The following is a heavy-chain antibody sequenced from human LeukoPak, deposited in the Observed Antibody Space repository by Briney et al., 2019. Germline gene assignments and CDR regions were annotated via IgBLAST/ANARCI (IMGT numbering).Heavy chain of an antibody. CDR1: GYTFTGYY. Sequence: ASVKVSCKASGYTFTGYYMHWVRQAPGPGLDLMGWINPNSGGTNYAQKFQGRVTMTRDTSISTAYMELSRLRSDDTAVYYCARGALGFGELFSYYFDYWGQGTLVTVSS. CDR2: INPNSGGT. V-gene: IGHV1-2*02. J-gene: IGHJ4*02. CDR3: ARGALGFGELFSYYFDY. D-gene: IGHD3-10*01.